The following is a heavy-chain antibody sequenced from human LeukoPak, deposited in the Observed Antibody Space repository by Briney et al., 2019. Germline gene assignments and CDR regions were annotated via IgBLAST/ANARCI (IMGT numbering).Heavy chain of an antibody. Sequence: GGSLRLSCAAPGFTFSNFWMHWVRQAPGKGLVWVSRVSSDGTVTGYADSVKGRFTISRDNARNTVYLQMNSLRAEDTAVYYCARDSYYGSDWFDPWGQGTLVTVSS. CDR1: GFTFSNFW. V-gene: IGHV3-74*01. CDR2: VSSDGTVT. D-gene: IGHD3-10*01. J-gene: IGHJ5*02. CDR3: ARDSYYGSDWFDP.